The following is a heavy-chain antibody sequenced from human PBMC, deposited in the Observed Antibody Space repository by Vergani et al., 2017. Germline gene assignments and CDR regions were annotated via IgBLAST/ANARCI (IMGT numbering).Heavy chain of an antibody. V-gene: IGHV4-39*01. CDR3: ASGKYYSDSTSHFRGGYFDV. CDR1: GDSIISRSYY. CDR2: IYNSGNG. D-gene: IGHD3-16*01. Sequence: QMQLQESGPGLVKASETLSLPCTVSGDSIISRSYYWGWIRQPPGKGLEWIGSIYNSGNGDSSSSLKSRVTISADTSKNQFSLRLTSVTAADTAVYYCASGKYYSDSTSHFRGGYFDVWGRGTLVTVPS. J-gene: IGHJ2*01.